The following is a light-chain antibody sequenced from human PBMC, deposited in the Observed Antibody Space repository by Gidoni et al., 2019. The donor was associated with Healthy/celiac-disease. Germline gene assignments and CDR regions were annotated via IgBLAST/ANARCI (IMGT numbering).Light chain of an antibody. V-gene: IGKV1-5*03. CDR1: QRISSW. Sequence: DIKMTQYPSTLPASVGDRVTITCRASQRISSWLVWYQQKTGKAPPLLMYYASSLESSVPSRISGGGSCTEFTLTISSLQPDDFATNYCQQYNSYSPWTFGQGTKVEIK. CDR3: QQYNSYSPWT. CDR2: YAS. J-gene: IGKJ1*01.